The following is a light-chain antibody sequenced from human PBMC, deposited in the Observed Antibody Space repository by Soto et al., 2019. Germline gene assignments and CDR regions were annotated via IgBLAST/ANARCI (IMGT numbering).Light chain of an antibody. V-gene: IGKV3-20*01. CDR2: GTS. CDR3: HQYGDSPQT. J-gene: IGKJ1*01. Sequence: EIVLTQSPGNLSLSPGERATLSCRTSQSVTTSYLAWYQQKPGQAPRLLIYGTSNRATGIPDRFSGSGSATDFTLTISRLEPEDFAVYYCHQYGDSPQTFGQGTKVDNK. CDR1: QSVTTSY.